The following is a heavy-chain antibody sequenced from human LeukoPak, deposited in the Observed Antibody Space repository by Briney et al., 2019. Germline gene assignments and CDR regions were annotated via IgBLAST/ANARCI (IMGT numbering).Heavy chain of an antibody. V-gene: IGHV3-49*04. D-gene: IGHD2-2*01. CDR2: IRSKTYGGTT. J-gene: IGHJ4*02. Sequence: PGGSLRLSCTASGFTFGDYAMGWVRQAPGKGLEWVGVIRSKTYGGTTEYAACVEGRFTISRDNSKSNAYLQKNSLNTEDTAVYYCTRDLVPVPGTHFDYWGQGPLLPVSS. CDR3: TRDLVPVPGTHFDY. CDR1: GFTFGDYA.